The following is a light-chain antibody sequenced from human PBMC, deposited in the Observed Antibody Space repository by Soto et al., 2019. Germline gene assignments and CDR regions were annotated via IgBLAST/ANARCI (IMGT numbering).Light chain of an antibody. J-gene: IGKJ5*01. CDR1: QSVSSSY. V-gene: IGKV3-20*01. CDR3: HQYGSSPPIT. Sequence: EIVLTQSPGTLSLSPGERATLSCRASQSVSSSYLAWYQQKPGQAPRLLIYGASSRATGIPDRFSDSGSGTDFTPTISRLEPEDFAVYYCHQYGSSPPITFGQGTRLEIK. CDR2: GAS.